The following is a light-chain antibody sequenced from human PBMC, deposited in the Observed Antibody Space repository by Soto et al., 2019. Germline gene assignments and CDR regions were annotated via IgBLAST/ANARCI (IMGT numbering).Light chain of an antibody. CDR1: QGISSY. Sequence: IQMTQSPSTLSASFGDRVTIPCRASQGISSYLAWYQQKPGKAPKLLIYAASTLQSGVPSRFSGSGSGTDFTLTISCLQSEDFATYYCQQYYSYPPTFGQGTKVDIK. CDR3: QQYYSYPPT. J-gene: IGKJ1*01. V-gene: IGKV1-8*01. CDR2: AAS.